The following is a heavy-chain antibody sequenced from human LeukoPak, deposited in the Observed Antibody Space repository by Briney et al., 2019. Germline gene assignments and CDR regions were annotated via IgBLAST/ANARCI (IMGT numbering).Heavy chain of an antibody. D-gene: IGHD5-24*01. CDR3: ARSQTRWLQSTY. V-gene: IGHV3-21*01. Sequence: PGGSLRLSCAASGFTFSSYSMNWVRQAPGKGLEWVSSISSSSSYIYYADSVKGRFTISRDNAKNSLYLQRNSLRAEDTAVYYCARSQTRWLQSTYWGQGTLVTVSS. J-gene: IGHJ4*02. CDR1: GFTFSSYS. CDR2: ISSSSSYI.